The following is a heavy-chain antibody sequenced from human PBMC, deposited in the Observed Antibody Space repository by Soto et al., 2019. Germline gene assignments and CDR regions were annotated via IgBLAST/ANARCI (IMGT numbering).Heavy chain of an antibody. CDR2: TSDDGDIQ. J-gene: IGHJ4*02. D-gene: IGHD2-2*01. CDR3: ARAIDSAMDPLDY. V-gene: IGHV3-30-3*01. CDR1: GFDFRKYA. Sequence: QVHLVESGGGVAQPGRSLRLSCVASGFDFRKYAMHWVRQSPGKGPECVAITSDDGDIQYYADSVKGRFTISRDNSKNTLYLQMTSLTVEDAAVYFCARAIDSAMDPLDYWGQGTLVTVSS.